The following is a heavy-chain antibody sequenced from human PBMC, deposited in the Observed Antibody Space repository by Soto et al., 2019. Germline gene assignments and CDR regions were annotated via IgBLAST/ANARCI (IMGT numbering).Heavy chain of an antibody. Sequence: GSLRLSCAASGFTFSSYAMHWVRQAPGKGLEWVAVISYDGSNKYYADSVKGRFTISRDNSKNTLYLQMNSLRAEDTAVYYCARASYSSGWHTDYWGQGTLVTVSS. D-gene: IGHD6-19*01. CDR3: ARASYSSGWHTDY. V-gene: IGHV3-30-3*01. CDR2: ISYDGSNK. J-gene: IGHJ4*02. CDR1: GFTFSSYA.